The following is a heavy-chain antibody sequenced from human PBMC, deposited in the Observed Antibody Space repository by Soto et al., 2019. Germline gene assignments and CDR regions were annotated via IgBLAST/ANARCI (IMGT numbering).Heavy chain of an antibody. CDR3: ASAGIVGIRGGFDI. V-gene: IGHV1-18*04. J-gene: IGHJ3*02. D-gene: IGHD1-26*01. CDR2: LSAFNGNT. CDR1: GYTFTRYG. Sequence: QVQLVQSGGEVKKPGASVKVSCKASGYTFTRYGISWVRQAPGQGLEWMGWLSAFNGNTNYAQKFQGRVTMTTDTSTNTAYMELGSPRSDDTAVYYCASAGIVGIRGGFDIWGQGTMVTVSS.